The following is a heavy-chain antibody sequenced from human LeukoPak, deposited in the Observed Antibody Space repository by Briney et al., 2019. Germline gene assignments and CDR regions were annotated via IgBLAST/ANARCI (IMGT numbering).Heavy chain of an antibody. D-gene: IGHD3-22*01. J-gene: IGHJ4*02. Sequence: SETLSLTCAVYGGSFSGYYWSWIRQPPGKGLEWIGEINHSGSTNYNPSLKSRVTISVDTSKNQFSLKLSSVTAADTAVYYCARGRLYYDSSGYYSGFDHWGQGTLVTVSS. CDR2: INHSGST. V-gene: IGHV4-34*01. CDR1: GGSFSGYY. CDR3: ARGRLYYDSSGYYSGFDH.